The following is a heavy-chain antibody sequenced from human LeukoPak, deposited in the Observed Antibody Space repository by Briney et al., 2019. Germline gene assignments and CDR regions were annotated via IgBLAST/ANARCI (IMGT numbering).Heavy chain of an antibody. CDR3: AKERKYSSSWYGPIDY. CDR1: GFTFSSYG. CDR2: IRYDGSNK. J-gene: IGHJ4*02. D-gene: IGHD6-13*01. V-gene: IGHV3-30*02. Sequence: GGSLRLSCAASGFTFSSYGMHWVRQAPGKGLEWVAFIRYDGSNKYYADSVKGRFTISRDNSENTLYLQMNSLRAEDTAVYYCAKERKYSSSWYGPIDYWGQGTLVTVSS.